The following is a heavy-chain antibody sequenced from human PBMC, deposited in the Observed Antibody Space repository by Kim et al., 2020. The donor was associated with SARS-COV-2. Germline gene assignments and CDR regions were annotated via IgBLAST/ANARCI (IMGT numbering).Heavy chain of an antibody. J-gene: IGHJ3*02. V-gene: IGHV3-15*01. CDR3: TTDIGLAYCGGDCYSYPFDI. Sequence: RFTISRDDSKNTLYLQMNSLKTEDTAVYYCTTDIGLAYCGGDCYSYPFDIWGQGTMVTVSS. D-gene: IGHD2-21*02.